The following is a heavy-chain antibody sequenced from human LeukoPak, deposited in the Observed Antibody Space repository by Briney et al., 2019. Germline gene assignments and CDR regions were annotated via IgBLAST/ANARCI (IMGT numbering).Heavy chain of an antibody. CDR1: GFTFSNFW. D-gene: IGHD4-17*01. J-gene: IGHJ6*02. CDR3: AKGEAVTTYYYYGMDV. Sequence: GGSLSLSCTASGFTFSNFWMGWVRQAPGKGLEWVANIKQDETEKFYLGSVKGRFTISRDNSKNTLYLQMNSLRAEDTAVYYCAKGEAVTTYYYYGMDVWGQGTTVTVSS. CDR2: IKQDETEK. V-gene: IGHV3-7*03.